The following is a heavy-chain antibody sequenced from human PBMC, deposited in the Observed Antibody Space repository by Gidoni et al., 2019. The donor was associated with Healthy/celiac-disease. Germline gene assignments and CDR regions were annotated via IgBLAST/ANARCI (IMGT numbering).Heavy chain of an antibody. D-gene: IGHD5-12*01. CDR1: GGTFSSYA. J-gene: IGHJ6*02. V-gene: IGHV1-69*01. Sequence: QVQLVQAGAEGKKPGSAVKVSCKASGGTFSSYAISWVRQAPGQGLEWMGGIIPIFGTATYAQKFQGSVTITADVSTSTASMELSSLRSEDTAVYSCARSRYPIVATGPSSLLDVWGQGTTVTVSS. CDR2: IIPIFGTA. CDR3: ARSRYPIVATGPSSLLDV.